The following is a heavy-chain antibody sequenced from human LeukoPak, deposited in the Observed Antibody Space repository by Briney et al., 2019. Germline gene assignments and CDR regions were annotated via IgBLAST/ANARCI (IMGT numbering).Heavy chain of an antibody. D-gene: IGHD1-26*01. CDR2: ISSSGSTI. V-gene: IGHV3-48*03. CDR1: GFTFSSYE. J-gene: IGHJ4*02. CDR3: AGGWGPTTAEDY. Sequence: GGSLRLSCAASGFTFSSYEMNWVRQAPGKGLEWVSYISSSGSTIYYADSVKGRFTISRDYARNSLYLQMNSLRAEDTAVYYCAGGWGPTTAEDYWGQGTLVTVSS.